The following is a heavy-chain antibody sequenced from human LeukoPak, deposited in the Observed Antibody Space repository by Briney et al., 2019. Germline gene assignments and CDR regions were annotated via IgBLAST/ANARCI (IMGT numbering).Heavy chain of an antibody. Sequence: GGSLRLSCTASGFTFGDYAMSWVRQAPGKGLEWVGFISSKAYGGTTEYAASVKGRFTISRDDSKSIAYLQMNSLKTEDTAVYYCTRDALGRIAAAGNWFDPWGQGALVTVSS. CDR2: ISSKAYGGTT. CDR1: GFTFGDYA. CDR3: TRDALGRIAAAGNWFDP. J-gene: IGHJ5*02. V-gene: IGHV3-49*04. D-gene: IGHD6-13*01.